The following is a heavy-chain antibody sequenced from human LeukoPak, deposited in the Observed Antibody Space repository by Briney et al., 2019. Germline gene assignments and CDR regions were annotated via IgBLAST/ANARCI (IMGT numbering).Heavy chain of an antibody. V-gene: IGHV3-30*03. CDR3: ARDWALEAAARPEHWFDP. CDR1: GFTFSSYG. J-gene: IGHJ5*02. CDR2: ISYDGSNK. D-gene: IGHD2-15*01. Sequence: GGSLRLSCAASGFTFSSYGMHWVRQAPGKGLEWVAVISYDGSNKYYADSVKGRFTISRDNSKNTLYLQMNSLRAEDTAVYFCARDWALEAAARPEHWFDPWGQGTLVTVSS.